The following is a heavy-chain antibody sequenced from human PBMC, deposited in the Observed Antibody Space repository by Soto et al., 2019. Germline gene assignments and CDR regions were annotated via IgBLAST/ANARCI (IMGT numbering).Heavy chain of an antibody. D-gene: IGHD6-19*01. CDR2: IDPSDSYT. CDR1: GYSFTSYW. J-gene: IGHJ4*02. Sequence: EVQLVQSGAEVKKPGESLRISCKGSGYSFTSYWISWVRQMPWKGLEWMGRIDPSDSYTNYSPSFQGHVTISADKSISTAHLQWSSLKASDTAMYYCARHVAVAGTPDPYYFDYWGQGTLVTVSS. CDR3: ARHVAVAGTPDPYYFDY. V-gene: IGHV5-10-1*01.